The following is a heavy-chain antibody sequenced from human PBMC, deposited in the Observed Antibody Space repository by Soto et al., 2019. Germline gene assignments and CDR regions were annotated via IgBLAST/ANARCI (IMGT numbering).Heavy chain of an antibody. CDR3: ARGGYDTSGQTFIGWGPDC. D-gene: IGHD3-22*01. Sequence: HVQLQESGPGPVTPSQTLSLSCTVSGVSITSGSYYWTWVRQSPGKGLEWIGYRYYSGNTYYNPSHNSRATVSVETSNNQFSLKLTSVTAADTAVYYCARGGYDTSGQTFIGWGPDCWGQGTLVTVSS. CDR1: GVSITSGSYY. CDR2: RYYSGNT. J-gene: IGHJ4*02. V-gene: IGHV4-30-4*01.